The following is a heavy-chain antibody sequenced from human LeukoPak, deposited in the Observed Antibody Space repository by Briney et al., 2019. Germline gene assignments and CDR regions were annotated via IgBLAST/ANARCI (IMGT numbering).Heavy chain of an antibody. V-gene: IGHV4-34*01. CDR1: GGSFSGYY. D-gene: IGHD2-8*01. CDR3: ARSGSEDIVLMVYAHFDY. Sequence: KPSETLSLTCAVYGGSFSGYYWSWIRQPPGKGLEWIGEINHSGSTNYNPSLKSRVTISVDTSKNQFSLKLSSVTAADTAVYYCARSGSEDIVLMVYAHFDYWGQGTQVTVSS. J-gene: IGHJ4*02. CDR2: INHSGST.